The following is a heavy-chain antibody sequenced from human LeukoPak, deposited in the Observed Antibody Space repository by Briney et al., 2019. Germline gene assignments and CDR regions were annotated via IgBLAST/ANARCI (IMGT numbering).Heavy chain of an antibody. Sequence: GGSLRLSCAASGFTFSSYWMHWVRQAPGKGLVWVSRINSDGSSTSYADSVKGRFTISRDNAKNTLYLQMNSLRAEDTAVYYCTRAEIRITVVRGVSPSDYWGQGTLVTVSS. CDR1: GFTFSSYW. V-gene: IGHV3-74*01. CDR2: INSDGSST. CDR3: TRAEIRITVVRGVSPSDY. J-gene: IGHJ4*02. D-gene: IGHD3-10*01.